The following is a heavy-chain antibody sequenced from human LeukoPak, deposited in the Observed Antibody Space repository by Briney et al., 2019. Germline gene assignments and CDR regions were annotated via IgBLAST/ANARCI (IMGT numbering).Heavy chain of an antibody. Sequence: GGSLRLSCAASGFTSSSYWMHWVRQVPGKGLVWVSRINSDGSTINYADSVKGRFTISRDSAKNTLYLQMNSLRAEDTAVYYCAIHDGGVGATSYFDYWGQGTLVTVSS. CDR2: INSDGSTI. D-gene: IGHD1-26*01. CDR1: GFTSSSYW. J-gene: IGHJ4*02. CDR3: AIHDGGVGATSYFDY. V-gene: IGHV3-74*01.